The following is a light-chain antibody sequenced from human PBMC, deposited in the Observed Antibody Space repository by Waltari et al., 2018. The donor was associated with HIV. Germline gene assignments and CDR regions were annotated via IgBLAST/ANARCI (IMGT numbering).Light chain of an antibody. J-gene: IGKJ2*03. Sequence: EIVMTQSPATLSVSRGERATLSCRASQSVSSNLAWDQQKAGQAPRVLIYGASTRTTGNPARFSSSGSETEYAVTISCLQSESIAVYYCQQNNNWPPYSFGQGTTLE. CDR1: QSVSSN. CDR3: QQNNNWPPYS. V-gene: IGKV3-15*01. CDR2: GAS.